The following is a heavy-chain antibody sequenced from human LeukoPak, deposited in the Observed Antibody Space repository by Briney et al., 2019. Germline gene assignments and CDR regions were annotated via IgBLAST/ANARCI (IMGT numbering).Heavy chain of an antibody. CDR3: ARVPRYCSSTSCESYYFDY. Sequence: GASVKVSCKASGYTFTSYAMHWVRQAPGQRLEWMGWINAGNGNTKYSQKFQGRVTMTRDTSISTAYMELSRLRSDDTAVYYCARVPRYCSSTSCESYYFDYWGQGTLVTVSS. J-gene: IGHJ4*02. CDR2: INAGNGNT. V-gene: IGHV1-3*01. CDR1: GYTFTSYA. D-gene: IGHD2-2*01.